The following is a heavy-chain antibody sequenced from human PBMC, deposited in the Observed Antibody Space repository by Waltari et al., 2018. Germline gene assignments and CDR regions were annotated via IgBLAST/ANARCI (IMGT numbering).Heavy chain of an antibody. J-gene: IGHJ6*02. CDR1: GGTFSSYA. CDR3: ARGLGVIVPAAIGGMDV. D-gene: IGHD2-2*01. Sequence: QVQLVQSGAEVKKPGSSVKVSCKASGGTFSSYAISWVRQAPGQGLEWMGRSIPIFGTANYAQKCQGRVTITADKSTSTAYMELSSLRSEDTAVYYCARGLGVIVPAAIGGMDVWGQGTTVTVSS. CDR2: SIPIFGTA. V-gene: IGHV1-69*08.